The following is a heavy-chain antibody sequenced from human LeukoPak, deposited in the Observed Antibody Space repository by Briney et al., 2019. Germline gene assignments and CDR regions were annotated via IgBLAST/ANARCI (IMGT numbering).Heavy chain of an antibody. D-gene: IGHD6-19*01. Sequence: GASVKVSCKASGYTFTSYGISWVRQAPGQGLEWMGWISAYNGNTNYAQKLQGRVTMTTDTSTSTAYMELRSLRSDDTAVYYCASSLSSSGRPPSFDYWGQGTLVTVSS. CDR1: GYTFTSYG. CDR2: ISAYNGNT. V-gene: IGHV1-18*01. CDR3: ASSLSSSGRPPSFDY. J-gene: IGHJ4*02.